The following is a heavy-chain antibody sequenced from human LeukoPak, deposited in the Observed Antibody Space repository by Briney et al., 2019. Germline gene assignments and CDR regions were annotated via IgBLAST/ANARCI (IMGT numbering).Heavy chain of an antibody. J-gene: IGHJ4*02. CDR3: ASAAATLTNLRLVDY. V-gene: IGHV3-30-3*01. CDR2: ISSDGINK. D-gene: IGHD4-17*01. CDR1: GFTFSIYA. Sequence: GASLRLSCAASGFTFSIYAIQWVRQAPGKGLEWVAVISSDGINKYYADSVMGRFTISRDNSMNTLYLQMNSLRTEDTGVYYCASAAATLTNLRLVDYWGQGTLVTVSS.